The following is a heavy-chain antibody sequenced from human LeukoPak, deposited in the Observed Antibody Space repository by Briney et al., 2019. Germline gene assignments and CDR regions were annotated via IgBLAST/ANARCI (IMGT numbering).Heavy chain of an antibody. CDR1: GGSFSGYY. CDR3: ARAPPFGYSYGLNWFDP. V-gene: IGHV4-34*01. D-gene: IGHD5-18*01. Sequence: SETLSLTCAVYGGSFSGYYWSWIRQPPGKGLEWIGEINHSGSTNYNPSLKSRGTISVDTSKNQFSLKLSSLTAADTAVYYCARAPPFGYSYGLNWFDPWGQGTLVTVSS. J-gene: IGHJ5*02. CDR2: INHSGST.